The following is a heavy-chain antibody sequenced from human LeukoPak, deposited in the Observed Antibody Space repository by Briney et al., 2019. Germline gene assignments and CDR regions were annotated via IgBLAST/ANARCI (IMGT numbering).Heavy chain of an antibody. Sequence: GASVKVSCKVSGYTLTELSMHWVRQAPGKGLEWMGGFDPEDGETIYAQKFQGRVTMTEDTSTDTAYMELSSLRSEDTAVYYCASARYSYGPHEFDYWGQGTLVTVSS. V-gene: IGHV1-24*01. CDR3: ASARYSYGPHEFDY. CDR2: FDPEDGET. D-gene: IGHD5-18*01. J-gene: IGHJ4*02. CDR1: GYTLTELS.